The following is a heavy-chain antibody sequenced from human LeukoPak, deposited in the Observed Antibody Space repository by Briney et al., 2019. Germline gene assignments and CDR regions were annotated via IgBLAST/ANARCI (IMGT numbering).Heavy chain of an antibody. CDR2: IIPIFGTA. J-gene: IGHJ3*02. CDR1: GGTFSSYA. D-gene: IGHD3-10*01. Sequence: ASVKVSCKASGGTFSSYAISWVRQAPGQGLEWMGGIIPIFGTANYAQKFQGRVTITADESTSTAYMELSSLRSEDTAVYYCATSPTAMVRGVTDDAFDIWGQGTMVTVSS. V-gene: IGHV1-69*13. CDR3: ATSPTAMVRGVTDDAFDI.